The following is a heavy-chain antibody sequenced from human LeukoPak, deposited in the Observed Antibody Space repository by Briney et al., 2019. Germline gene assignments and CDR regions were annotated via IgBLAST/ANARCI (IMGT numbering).Heavy chain of an antibody. Sequence: GGSLRLSCAASGFTFRTYWMHWVRQVPGKGLVWVSRIKTDGSETVYADNVKGRFTISRDNARNTLYLQMNSLRVEETAVYYCTRTYYYDSRDYFDYWGQGALVTVSS. V-gene: IGHV3-74*01. J-gene: IGHJ4*02. CDR2: IKTDGSET. CDR3: TRTYYYDSRDYFDY. D-gene: IGHD3-22*01. CDR1: GFTFRTYW.